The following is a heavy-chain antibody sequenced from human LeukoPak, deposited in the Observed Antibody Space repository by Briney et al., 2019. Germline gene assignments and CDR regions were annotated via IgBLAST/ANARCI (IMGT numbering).Heavy chain of an antibody. CDR2: ISSDGTTT. V-gene: IGHV3-74*01. CDR1: GFTFSSYW. Sequence: GGSLRLSCAASGFTFSSYWMHWVRQGPGKGLVWVSRISSDGTTTRYADSVKGRFTISRDNTKNTLYLQMNSLRAEDTAVYYCARDASIASIPLDYWGQGALVTVSS. CDR3: ARDASIASIPLDY. J-gene: IGHJ4*02. D-gene: IGHD2-21*01.